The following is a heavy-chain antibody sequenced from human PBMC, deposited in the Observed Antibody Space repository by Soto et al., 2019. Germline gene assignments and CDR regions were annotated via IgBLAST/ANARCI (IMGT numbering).Heavy chain of an antibody. D-gene: IGHD2-2*01. Sequence: QVQLQQWGAGLLKPSETLSLTCAVYGGSFSGYYWSWIRQPPGKGLEWIGEINHSGSTNYNPSLKSRVTISVDTSKNQFSLKLSSVTAADTAVYYCASFGDIVVVPAARDYWGQGTLVTVSS. J-gene: IGHJ4*02. CDR1: GGSFSGYY. CDR3: ASFGDIVVVPAARDY. V-gene: IGHV4-34*01. CDR2: INHSGST.